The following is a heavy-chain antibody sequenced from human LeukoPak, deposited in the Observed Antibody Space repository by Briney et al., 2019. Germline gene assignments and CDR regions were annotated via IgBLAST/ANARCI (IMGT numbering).Heavy chain of an antibody. CDR2: ISSSSSYI. CDR1: GFTFSSYS. J-gene: IGHJ4*02. V-gene: IGHV3-21*01. CDR3: ARDPNYYDSSVRSSPPSY. Sequence: KTGGSLRLSCAASGFTFSSYSMNWVRQAPGKGLEWVSSISSSSSYIYYADSVKGRFTISRDNAKNSLYLQMNSLRAEDTAVHYCARDPNYYDSSVRSSPPSYWGQGTLVTVSS. D-gene: IGHD3-22*01.